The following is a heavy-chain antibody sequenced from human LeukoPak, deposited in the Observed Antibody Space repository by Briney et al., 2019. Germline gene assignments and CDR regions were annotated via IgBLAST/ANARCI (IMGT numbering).Heavy chain of an antibody. CDR1: GFTFDDYA. D-gene: IGHD5-18*01. CDR3: AKDRGYSYGYLLDY. Sequence: GGSLRLSCAASGFTFDDYAMHWVRQAPGKGLDWVSLISGDGGGTYYADSVKGRFTISRDNSKNSLYLQMNSLRTEDTALYYCAKDRGYSYGYLLDYWGQGTLVTVSS. CDR2: ISGDGGGT. J-gene: IGHJ4*02. V-gene: IGHV3-43*02.